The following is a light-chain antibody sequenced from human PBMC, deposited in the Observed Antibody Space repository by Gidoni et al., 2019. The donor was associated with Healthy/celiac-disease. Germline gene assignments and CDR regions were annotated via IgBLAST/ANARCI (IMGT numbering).Light chain of an antibody. CDR1: SSDVGSYNL. CDR3: CSYAGDVV. Sequence: HSALTQPAPVSGSPGQSITISCTGTSSDVGSYNLVSWYQQHPGKAPKLMIYEGSKRPSGVSNRFSGSKSGNTASLTISGLQAEDEADYYCCSYAGDVVFGGGTKLTVL. V-gene: IGLV2-23*01. J-gene: IGLJ2*01. CDR2: EGS.